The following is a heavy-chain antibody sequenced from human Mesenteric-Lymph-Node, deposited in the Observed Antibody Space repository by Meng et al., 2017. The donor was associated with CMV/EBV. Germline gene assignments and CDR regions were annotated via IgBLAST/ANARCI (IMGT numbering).Heavy chain of an antibody. V-gene: IGHV3-30*02. CDR1: GFIFTSYD. CDR3: ANGYGVLRFSVFLSSSG. J-gene: IGHJ4*02. Sequence: GGSLRLSCATSGFIFTSYDMHWVRQAPGKGLEWVALIRYDGSDKFYADSVKGRFTISRDDSKNTVFLQMNSLRHDDTGLYYCANGYGVLRFSVFLSSSGWGQGTVVTVSS. D-gene: IGHD3-3*01. CDR2: IRYDGSDK.